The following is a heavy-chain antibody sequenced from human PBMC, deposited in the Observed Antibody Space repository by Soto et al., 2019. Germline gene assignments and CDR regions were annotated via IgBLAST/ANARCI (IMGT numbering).Heavy chain of an antibody. D-gene: IGHD4-17*01. CDR2: INTNTGNP. Sequence: ASVKVSCKASGYTFTSYAMNWVRQAPGQGLEWMGWINTNTGNPTYAQGFTGRFVFSLDTSVSTAYLQICSLKAEDTAVYYCARETTDETNWYFDLCARGTMVTVSS. CDR1: GYTFTSYA. V-gene: IGHV7-4-1*01. CDR3: ARETTDETNWYFDL. J-gene: IGHJ2*01.